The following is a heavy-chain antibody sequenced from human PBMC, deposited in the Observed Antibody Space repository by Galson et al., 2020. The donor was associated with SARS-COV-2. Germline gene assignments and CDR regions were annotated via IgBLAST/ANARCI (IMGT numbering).Heavy chain of an antibody. D-gene: IGHD5-18*01. V-gene: IGHV3-30-3*01. CDR2: ISYDGSNK. J-gene: IGHJ4*02. CDR1: GFTFSSYA. Sequence: GGSLRLSCAASGFTFSSYAMHWVRQAPGKGLEWVAVISYDGSNKYYADSVKGRFTISRDNSKNTLYLQMNSLRAEDMAVYYCARDHVGGYSYIFDYWGQGTLVTVSS. CDR3: ARDHVGGYSYIFDY.